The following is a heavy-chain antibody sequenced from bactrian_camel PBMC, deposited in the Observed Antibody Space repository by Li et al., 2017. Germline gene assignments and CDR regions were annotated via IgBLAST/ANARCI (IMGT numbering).Heavy chain of an antibody. Sequence: HVQLVESGGGSVQAGESLRLTCTTTGFTIGDFDVGWYRQGPGGERELVSSISVDGTQYYVDSVKGRFTVSRGNAQNSLYLQMTSLKPEDAAMYYCASETLYFRLFNWDQGTQVTVS. D-gene: IGHD1*01. V-gene: IGHV3S55*01. CDR2: ISVDGTQ. CDR1: GFTIGDFD. CDR3: ASETLYFRLFN. J-gene: IGHJ4*01.